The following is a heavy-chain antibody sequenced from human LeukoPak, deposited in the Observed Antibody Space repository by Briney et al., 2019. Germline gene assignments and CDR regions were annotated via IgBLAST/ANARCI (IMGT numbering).Heavy chain of an antibody. V-gene: IGHV1-2*02. CDR2: INPNSGGT. D-gene: IGHD3-22*01. Sequence: SVKVSCKASEYTFTGYYMHWVRQAPGQGLEWMGWINPNSGGTNYAQKFQGRVTMTRDTSISTAYMELSRLRSDDTAVYYCARESLGYYDSSGYYSGPIDYWGQGTLVTVSS. CDR3: ARESLGYYDSSGYYSGPIDY. CDR1: EYTFTGYY. J-gene: IGHJ4*02.